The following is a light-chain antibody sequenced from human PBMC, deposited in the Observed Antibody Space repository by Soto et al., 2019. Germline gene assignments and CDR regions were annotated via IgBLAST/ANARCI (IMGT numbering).Light chain of an antibody. Sequence: QSALTQPPSASGSPGQSVTISCTGTSSDVGGYNYVSWYQQHPGKAPKLMIYEVSKRPSGVPDRCPGSKSGNTASLTVSWLQAEDGADYFCSSYAGRNTLVFGGGTQLTVL. CDR3: SSYAGRNTLV. J-gene: IGLJ2*01. V-gene: IGLV2-8*01. CDR1: SSDVGGYNY. CDR2: EVS.